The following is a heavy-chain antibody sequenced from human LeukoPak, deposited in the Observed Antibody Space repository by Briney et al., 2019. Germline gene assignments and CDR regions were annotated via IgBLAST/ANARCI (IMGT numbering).Heavy chain of an antibody. Sequence: GASVNVSCKASGYTFTGYYMHWVRQAPGQGLEWMGWIAPNSGGTNYAQKFQGRVTMTRDTSINTAYMELSRLTSDDTAVYYCAREYSSSSGRLYDYWGLGTLVTVSS. CDR1: GYTFTGYY. CDR3: AREYSSSSGRLYDY. D-gene: IGHD6-6*01. V-gene: IGHV1-2*02. J-gene: IGHJ4*02. CDR2: IAPNSGGT.